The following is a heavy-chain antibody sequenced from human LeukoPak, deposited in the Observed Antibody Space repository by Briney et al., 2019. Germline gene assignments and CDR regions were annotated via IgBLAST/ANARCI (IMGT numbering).Heavy chain of an antibody. J-gene: IGHJ4*02. CDR3: ARGAYYDFWSGYPLY. Sequence: SETLSLTCTVSGYSISSGYYWSWIRQPAGKGLEWIGRIYTSGSTNYNPSLKSRVTISVDTSKNQFSLKLSSVTAADTAVYYCARGAYYDFWSGYPLYWGQGTLVTVSS. CDR2: IYTSGST. D-gene: IGHD3-3*01. CDR1: GYSISSGYY. V-gene: IGHV4-61*02.